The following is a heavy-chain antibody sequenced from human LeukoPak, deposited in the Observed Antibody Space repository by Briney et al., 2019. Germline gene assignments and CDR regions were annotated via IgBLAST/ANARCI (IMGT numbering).Heavy chain of an antibody. CDR2: ISAYNGNT. Sequence: ASVKVSCKASGYTFTSYGISWARQAPGQGLEWMGWISAYNGNTNYAQKLQGRVTMTTDTSTSTAYMELRSLRSDDTAVYYCARDRLPSSGYYNWFDPWGQGTLVTVSS. CDR3: ARDRLPSSGYYNWFDP. D-gene: IGHD3-3*01. V-gene: IGHV1-18*01. J-gene: IGHJ5*02. CDR1: GYTFTSYG.